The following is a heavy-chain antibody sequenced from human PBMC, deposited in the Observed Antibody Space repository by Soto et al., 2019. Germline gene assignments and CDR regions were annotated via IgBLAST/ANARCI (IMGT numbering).Heavy chain of an antibody. CDR2: ISCSGDNT. J-gene: IGHJ3*02. D-gene: IGHD2-8*01. V-gene: IGHV3-23*01. CDR1: GFTFRNYA. CDR3: AKFKSGVNDGLDI. Sequence: EVQLLESGGGLVQPGGSLRLSCAASGFTFRNYAMTWVRQATGKGLEWVSGISCSGDNTYYPSSVRGRFTISRDNSKDTLFLQMSSLRAEDTATYYCAKFKSGVNDGLDIWGQVTMVTVSS.